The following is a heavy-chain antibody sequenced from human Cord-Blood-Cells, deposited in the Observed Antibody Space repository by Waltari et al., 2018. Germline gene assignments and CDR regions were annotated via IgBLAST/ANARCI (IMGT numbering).Heavy chain of an antibody. CDR1: GGSISSSSYY. J-gene: IGHJ4*02. D-gene: IGHD2-2*01. CDR3: ARLSPPVVTAAEGLDY. Sequence: QLQLQESGPGLVKPSETLSLTCTVSGGSISSSSYYWGWIRQPPGKGLEWIGSIYYSGSTYYNPSLKSRVTISGDTSKNQFSQKLSSVTAADTAVYYCARLSPPVVTAAEGLDYWGQGTLVTVSS. V-gene: IGHV4-39*01. CDR2: IYYSGST.